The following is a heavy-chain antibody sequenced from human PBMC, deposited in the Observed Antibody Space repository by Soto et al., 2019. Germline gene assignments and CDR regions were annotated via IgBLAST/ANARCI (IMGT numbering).Heavy chain of an antibody. V-gene: IGHV1-3*01. Sequence: QVQLVQSGAQVKKPGASVKVSCKASGYTFDNYALHWVRQAPGRRLEWMGWIHAGNGYTKYSQSFQGRVTITRDTSASTVHMVLTSPRSEDTAVYYCARVQYSGYDFKLAFDIGGQGTIVTVSS. D-gene: IGHD5-12*01. CDR3: ARVQYSGYDFKLAFDI. CDR1: GYTFDNYA. CDR2: IHAGNGYT. J-gene: IGHJ3*02.